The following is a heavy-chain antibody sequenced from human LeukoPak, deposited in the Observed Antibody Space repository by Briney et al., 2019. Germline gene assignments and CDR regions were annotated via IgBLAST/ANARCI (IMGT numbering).Heavy chain of an antibody. V-gene: IGHV4-34*01. J-gene: IGHJ5*02. D-gene: IGHD2-2*01. CDR3: ARGRSGYCSSTSCRRSWFDP. CDR1: GGSFSGYY. CDR2: INHSGST. Sequence: SETLSLTCAVYGGSFSGYYWSWIRQPPGKGLEWIGEINHSGSTNYNPSLKSRVTISVDTSKNQFSLKLSSVTAADTAVYYCARGRSGYCSSTSCRRSWFDPWGQGTLVTVSS.